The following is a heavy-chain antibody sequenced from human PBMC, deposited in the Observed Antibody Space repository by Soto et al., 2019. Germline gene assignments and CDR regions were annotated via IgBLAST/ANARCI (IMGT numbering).Heavy chain of an antibody. CDR3: ARYDFGSGYYFSPGWFDP. J-gene: IGHJ5*02. CDR1: GYTFTSYA. CDR2: INAGNGNT. D-gene: IGHD3-3*01. Sequence: AASVKVSCKASGYTFTSYAMHWVRQAPGQRLEWMGWINAGNGNTKYSQKFQGRVTITRDTSASTAYMELSSLRSEDTAVYYCARYDFGSGYYFSPGWFDPWGQGTLVTVSS. V-gene: IGHV1-3*01.